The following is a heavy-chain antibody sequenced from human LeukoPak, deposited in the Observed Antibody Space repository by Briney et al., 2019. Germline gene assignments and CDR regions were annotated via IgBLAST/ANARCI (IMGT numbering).Heavy chain of an antibody. J-gene: IGHJ3*01. CDR1: GGSISSSSYY. Sequence: PSETLSLTCTVSGGSISSSSYYWGWIRQPPGKGLEWIGSIYYSGSTYYNPSLKSRVTISVDTSKNQFSLKLSSVTAADTAVYYCARQRTYCSGDSCYSDVFDVWGQGTMVTVSS. V-gene: IGHV4-39*01. D-gene: IGHD2-15*01. CDR2: IYYSGST. CDR3: ARQRTYCSGDSCYSDVFDV.